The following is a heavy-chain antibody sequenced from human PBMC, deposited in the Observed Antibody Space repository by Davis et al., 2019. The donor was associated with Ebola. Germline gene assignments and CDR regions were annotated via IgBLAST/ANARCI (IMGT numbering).Heavy chain of an antibody. Sequence: GGSLRLPCAASGFTFSSYWMSWVRQAPGKGLEWVANIKQDGSEKYYVDSVKGRVTISRDNSDNTVDLQLNSLRAEGTAMYYCARDRRGTYYFDFWGQGSLVIVSS. D-gene: IGHD1-26*01. CDR3: ARDRRGTYYFDF. CDR1: GFTFSSYW. CDR2: IKQDGSEK. V-gene: IGHV3-7*01. J-gene: IGHJ4*02.